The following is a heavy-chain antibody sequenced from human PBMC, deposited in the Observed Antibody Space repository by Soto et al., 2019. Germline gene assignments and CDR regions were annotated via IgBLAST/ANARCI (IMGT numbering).Heavy chain of an antibody. Sequence: EVQLVESGGGLVQPGGSLRLSCAASGFTFSSYSMNWVRQAPGKGLEWVSYIRSSSCTIYYEDSVKGRFTISRDNAKNSLYLQMNSLRDEDTAVYYCARQGDYIWGSQYWGQGTLVTVSS. CDR3: ARQGDYIWGSQY. V-gene: IGHV3-48*02. J-gene: IGHJ4*02. CDR2: IRSSSCTI. CDR1: GFTFSSYS. D-gene: IGHD3-16*01.